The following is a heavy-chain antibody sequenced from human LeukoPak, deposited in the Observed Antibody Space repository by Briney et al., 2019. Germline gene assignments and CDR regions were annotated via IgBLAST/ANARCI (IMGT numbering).Heavy chain of an antibody. CDR3: ARGSIAVAGPYYFDY. V-gene: IGHV4-30-4*01. J-gene: IGHJ4*02. CDR2: IYYSGKT. Sequence: SETLSLTCTVSGGSISSGDYYWSWLRQPPGKGLEWIGYIYYSGKTYYNPSLKSRVTISVDTSKNQFSLKLSSVTAADTAVYYCARGSIAVAGPYYFDYWGQGTLVTVSS. CDR1: GGSISSGDYY. D-gene: IGHD6-19*01.